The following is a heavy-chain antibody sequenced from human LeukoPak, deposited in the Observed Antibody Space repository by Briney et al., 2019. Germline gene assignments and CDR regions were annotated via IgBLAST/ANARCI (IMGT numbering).Heavy chain of an antibody. CDR3: AREWEAVAGTDY. Sequence: GGSLRLSCAASGFTFSSYWMHWVRQAPGKGLVWVSRINSDGSNTSYADSVKGRFTISRDNAKNTLYLQMNSLRAEDTAVYYCAREWEAVAGTDYWGQGTLVTVSS. J-gene: IGHJ4*02. V-gene: IGHV3-74*01. D-gene: IGHD6-19*01. CDR1: GFTFSSYW. CDR2: INSDGSNT.